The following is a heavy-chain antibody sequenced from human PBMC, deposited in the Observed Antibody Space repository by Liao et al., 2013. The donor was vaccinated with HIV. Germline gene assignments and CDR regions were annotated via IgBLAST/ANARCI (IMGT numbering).Heavy chain of an antibody. V-gene: IGHV4-61*02. J-gene: IGHJ6*03. Sequence: QVQLQESGPGLVKPSQTLSLTCTVSGGSISSGSYYWSWIRQPAGKGLEWIGRIYASGSTNHNPSLKSRVAILLDASMNQFSLQLTSVTAADTAVYYCARARPGHTTATYVGGFYYMDVWGKGTTVTVSS. CDR1: GGSISSGSYY. CDR3: ARARPGHTTATYVGGFYYMDV. CDR2: IYASGST. D-gene: IGHD2-21*02.